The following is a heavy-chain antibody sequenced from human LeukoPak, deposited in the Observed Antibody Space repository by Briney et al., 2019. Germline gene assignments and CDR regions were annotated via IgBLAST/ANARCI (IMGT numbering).Heavy chain of an antibody. CDR1: GFSFSNNW. Sequence: GGSLRPSCAASGFSFSNNWMHWVRQAPGKGLEWVSYISSSGSTIYYADSVKGRFTISRDNAKNSLYLQMNSLRAEDTAVYYCARDLRGKMATISWGQGTLVTVSS. J-gene: IGHJ4*02. V-gene: IGHV3-48*04. CDR3: ARDLRGKMATIS. D-gene: IGHD5-24*01. CDR2: ISSSGSTI.